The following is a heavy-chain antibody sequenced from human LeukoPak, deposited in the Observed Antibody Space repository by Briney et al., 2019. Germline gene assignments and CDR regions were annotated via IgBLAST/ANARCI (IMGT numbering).Heavy chain of an antibody. CDR1: GFTFSTYW. D-gene: IGHD2-21*02. J-gene: IGHJ4*02. V-gene: IGHV3-7*01. Sequence: GGSLRLSCAASGFTFSTYWMNWYRQAPGKGLEWVGNINQDASEINDVDSVRGRFTISRDNAKNSLHLQMNSLRAEDTAVYYCATDRDNSDWQKRFDSWGQGTLVTVSS. CDR2: INQDASEI. CDR3: ATDRDNSDWQKRFDS.